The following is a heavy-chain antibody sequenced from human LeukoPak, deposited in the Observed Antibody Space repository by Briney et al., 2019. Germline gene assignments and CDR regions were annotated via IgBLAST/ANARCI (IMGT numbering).Heavy chain of an antibody. V-gene: IGHV1-2*02. D-gene: IGHD4-23*01. Sequence: ASVKVSCKASGYTFIGYYMHWVRQAPGQGLEWMGWINPNSGGTKYAQNFQDRVTMTRDTSISAAYMELRWLKSDDTAIYYCARGPDYGGTIDYWGQGTLVTVSS. CDR2: INPNSGGT. CDR3: ARGPDYGGTIDY. J-gene: IGHJ4*02. CDR1: GYTFIGYY.